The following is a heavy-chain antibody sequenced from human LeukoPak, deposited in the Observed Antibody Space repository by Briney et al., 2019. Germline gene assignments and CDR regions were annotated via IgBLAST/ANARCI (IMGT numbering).Heavy chain of an antibody. J-gene: IGHJ4*02. V-gene: IGHV3-23*01. D-gene: IGHD5-18*01. CDR2: ISGSGGST. CDR1: GFTFSSYA. Sequence: PGGSLRLSCAASGFTFSSYAMSWVRQAPGKGLEWVSAISGSGGSTYYADSVKGRFTISRDNSKNTLYLQMNSLRAEDTAVYYCAKRFPYSYGYAYYFDYWGQGTLVTVSS. CDR3: AKRFPYSYGYAYYFDY.